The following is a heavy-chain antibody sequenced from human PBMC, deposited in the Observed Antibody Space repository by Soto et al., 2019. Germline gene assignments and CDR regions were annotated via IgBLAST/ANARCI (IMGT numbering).Heavy chain of an antibody. V-gene: IGHV3-30*18. J-gene: IGHJ4*02. Sequence: QVQLVESGGGVVQPGRSLRLSCAASGFTFSTYGMHWVRQAPGKGLEWVAVISYDGSNKYYADSVKGRFTISRDNSKNTLYVQMNSLRVEDTAVYYCAKDGRGVSYYVDYWGQGTQVTVSS. CDR1: GFTFSTYG. CDR2: ISYDGSNK. CDR3: AKDGRGVSYYVDY. D-gene: IGHD1-26*01.